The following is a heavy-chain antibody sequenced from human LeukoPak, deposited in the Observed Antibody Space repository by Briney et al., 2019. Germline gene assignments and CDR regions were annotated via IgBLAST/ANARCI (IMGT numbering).Heavy chain of an antibody. V-gene: IGHV3-30*18. CDR3: AKVHFPEYYYDSSGYPGVAFDI. CDR1: GFTFSDYY. Sequence: PGGSLRLSCAASGFTFSDYYMSWVRQAPGKGLEWVAVISYDGSNKYYADSVKGRFTISRDNSKNTLYLQMNSLRAEDTAVYYCAKVHFPEYYYDSSGYPGVAFDIWGQGTMVTVSS. J-gene: IGHJ3*02. D-gene: IGHD3-22*01. CDR2: ISYDGSNK.